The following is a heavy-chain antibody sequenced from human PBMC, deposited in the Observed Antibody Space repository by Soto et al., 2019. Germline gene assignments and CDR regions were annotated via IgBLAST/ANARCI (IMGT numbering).Heavy chain of an antibody. CDR2: ITPLGGAT. CDR3: ARAIVGHISRSDALDI. V-gene: IGHV1-46*01. CDR1: GFSITNYH. J-gene: IGHJ3*02. D-gene: IGHD1-26*01. Sequence: GASVKVSCKASGFSITNYHMHLVRQAPGQGLEWMGVITPLGGATTYAQKFQGRVTMTADMSTSNVHMDLSSLRSDDTAVYYCARAIVGHISRSDALDIWGQGTMVTVSS.